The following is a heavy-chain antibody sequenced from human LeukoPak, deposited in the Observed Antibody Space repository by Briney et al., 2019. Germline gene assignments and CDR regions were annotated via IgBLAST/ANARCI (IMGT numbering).Heavy chain of an antibody. Sequence: GESLKISCKTSGYRFTTQWIGWVRQMPGKGLGWMGIIYPADSDTRYSPSLQCQVTISADKSITTAYLQWSSLKASDTAMYYCARLQGSDSAIDFWGQGALVTVSA. J-gene: IGHJ4*02. V-gene: IGHV5-51*01. D-gene: IGHD2-15*01. CDR1: GYRFTTQW. CDR2: IYPADSDT. CDR3: ARLQGSDSAIDF.